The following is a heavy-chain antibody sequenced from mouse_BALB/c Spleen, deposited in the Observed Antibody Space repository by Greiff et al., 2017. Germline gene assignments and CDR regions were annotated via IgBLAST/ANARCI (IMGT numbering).Heavy chain of an antibody. CDR1: GYTFTSYW. D-gene: IGHD1-1*01. CDR3: AREGDYGSSYGGYAMDY. V-gene: IGHV1S81*02. CDR2: INPSNGRT. J-gene: IGHJ4*01. Sequence: VQLQQSGAELVKPGASVKLSCKASGYTFTSYWMHWVKQRPGQGLEWIGEINPSNGRTNYNEKFKSKATLTVDKSSSTAYMQLSSLTSEDSAVYYCAREGDYGSSYGGYAMDYWGQGTSVTVSS.